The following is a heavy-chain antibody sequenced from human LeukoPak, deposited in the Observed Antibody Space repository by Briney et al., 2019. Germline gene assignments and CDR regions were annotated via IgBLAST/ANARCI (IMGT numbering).Heavy chain of an antibody. D-gene: IGHD5-18*01. J-gene: IGHJ4*02. V-gene: IGHV3-48*04. Sequence: GGSLRLSCAASGFKFSSFSMGWVRQAPGKGLEWLSYITSTSSATYYADSLQGRFTISRDNAKNSLYLQNNSLRADDTAVYYCARAIASYGDSAYWGQGTLVTVSS. CDR3: ARAIASYGDSAY. CDR2: ITSTSSAT. CDR1: GFKFSSFS.